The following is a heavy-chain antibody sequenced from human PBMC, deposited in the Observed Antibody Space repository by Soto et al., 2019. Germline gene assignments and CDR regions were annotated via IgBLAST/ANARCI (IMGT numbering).Heavy chain of an antibody. V-gene: IGHV3-30-3*01. Sequence: QVQVVESGGGVVQPGRSLRLSCAASGCTVSTYAMHWVRQAPGQGLEWVAVISYDGSNEYYVDSVKGRFTISRDNSKNTLYLQMNRLREEDTAVYYCARGSAGHYNSGTLLDWGQGTLVTVSS. CDR2: ISYDGSNE. CDR1: GCTVSTYA. D-gene: IGHD3-10*01. CDR3: ARGSAGHYNSGTLLD. J-gene: IGHJ4*02.